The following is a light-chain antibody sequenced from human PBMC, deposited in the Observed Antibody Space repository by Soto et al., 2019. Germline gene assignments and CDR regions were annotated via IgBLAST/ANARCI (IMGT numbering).Light chain of an antibody. J-gene: IGKJ5*01. CDR2: AAS. CDR1: QDISNY. Sequence: IQLTQSPSSLSASVGDRVTITCRASQDISNYLNWYQQKPGKAPKLLIYAASNLQSGVPSRFRGSGSGTDFTLTISSLQPEDFATYYCQQSYNSPPITFGQGTRLEIK. CDR3: QQSYNSPPIT. V-gene: IGKV1-39*01.